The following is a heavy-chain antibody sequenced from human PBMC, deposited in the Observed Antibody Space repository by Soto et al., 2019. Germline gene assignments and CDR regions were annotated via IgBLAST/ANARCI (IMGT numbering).Heavy chain of an antibody. D-gene: IGHD6-13*01. CDR2: IIPILGIA. J-gene: IGHJ5*02. V-gene: IGHV1-69*02. Sequence: QVQLVQSGAEVKEPGSSVKVSCKASGGTFSSYTISWVRQAPGQGLEWMGRIIPILGIANYAQKFQGRVTITADKSTSTAYMELSSLRSEDTAVYYCARGPAIAAAANNWFDPWGQGTLVTVSS. CDR1: GGTFSSYT. CDR3: ARGPAIAAAANNWFDP.